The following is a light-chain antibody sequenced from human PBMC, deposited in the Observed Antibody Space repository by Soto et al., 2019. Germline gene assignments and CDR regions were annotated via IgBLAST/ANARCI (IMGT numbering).Light chain of an antibody. CDR2: EVD. J-gene: IGLJ1*01. Sequence: QSARTQPASASRSPGQSITISSRGTSSDIGAYNYVSCYQQHPGKAPKVLIYEVDNRPSGVSDRFSGSKSDNTASLTISGLQAEDEADYYCSAFTITSTRVFGTGTKVTVL. CDR3: SAFTITSTRV. V-gene: IGLV2-14*01. CDR1: SSDIGAYNY.